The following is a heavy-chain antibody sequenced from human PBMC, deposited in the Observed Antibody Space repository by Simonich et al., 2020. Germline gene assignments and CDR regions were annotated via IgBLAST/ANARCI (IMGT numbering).Heavy chain of an antibody. CDR1: GYTFTGYY. CDR2: INPNSGGT. V-gene: IGHV1-2*06. J-gene: IGHJ6*02. CDR3: ARVPGIYYYYGMDV. D-gene: IGHD3-10*01. Sequence: GAEVEKPGASVKVSCTSSGYTFTGYYMHWVRQAPGQGIEWMGRINPNSGGTNYAQKFQCRVTMTRDTSISTAYMELSRLRSDDTAVYYCARVPGIYYYYGMDVWGQGTTVTVSS.